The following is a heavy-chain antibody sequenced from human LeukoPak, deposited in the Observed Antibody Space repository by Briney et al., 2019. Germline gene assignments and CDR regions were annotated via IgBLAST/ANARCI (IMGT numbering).Heavy chain of an antibody. CDR1: GGSISSGGYY. D-gene: IGHD2-15*01. CDR2: IYYSGST. CDR3: ASRRSSGADY. Sequence: KTSETLSLTCTVSGGSISSGGYYWSWIRQHPGKGLEWIGYIYYSGSTYYNPSLKSRVTISVDTSKNQFSLKLSSVTAADTVVYYCASRRSSGADYWGQGTLVTVSS. V-gene: IGHV4-31*03. J-gene: IGHJ4*02.